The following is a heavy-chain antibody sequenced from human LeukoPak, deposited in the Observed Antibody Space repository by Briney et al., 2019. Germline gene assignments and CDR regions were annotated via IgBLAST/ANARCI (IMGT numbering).Heavy chain of an antibody. D-gene: IGHD6-13*01. CDR3: ARDQGSWFDY. Sequence: SETLSLTCTVSGGSISSYYWSWIRQPPGKGLEWIGYIYYSGSTNYNPSLKSRVTISVDTSKNQFSLKLCSVTAAGTAVYYCARDQGSWFDYWGQGTLVTVSS. CDR2: IYYSGST. V-gene: IGHV4-59*01. CDR1: GGSISSYY. J-gene: IGHJ4*02.